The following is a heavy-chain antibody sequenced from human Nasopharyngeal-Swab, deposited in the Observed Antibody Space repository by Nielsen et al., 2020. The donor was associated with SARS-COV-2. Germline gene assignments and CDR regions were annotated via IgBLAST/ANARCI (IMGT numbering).Heavy chain of an antibody. Sequence: GESLKISCVAFGFSLNRYAMIWVRQAPGKGLEWVSGISASGRATYYADSVEGRLTISGDNSRNTLSLQMNNLRAEDTATYYCARGCDTDCFRVDSWGQGTLVTVSS. D-gene: IGHD2-21*02. CDR2: ISASGRAT. J-gene: IGHJ4*02. CDR3: ARGCDTDCFRVDS. V-gene: IGHV3-23*01. CDR1: GFSLNRYA.